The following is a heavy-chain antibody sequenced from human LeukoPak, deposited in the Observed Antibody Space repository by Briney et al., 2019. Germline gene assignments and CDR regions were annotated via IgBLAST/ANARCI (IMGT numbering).Heavy chain of an antibody. CDR3: ARDLSRIDRFDY. V-gene: IGHV3-9*01. D-gene: IGHD2/OR15-2a*01. Sequence: GRSLRLSCAVSGFTFDDYAMHWVRQAPGKGLEWVSGISWNSGTIDYADSVKGRFTMSRDNAKNSLYLQMNSLRAEDTAVYYCARDLSRIDRFDYWGQGTLVTVSS. CDR1: GFTFDDYA. J-gene: IGHJ4*02. CDR2: ISWNSGTI.